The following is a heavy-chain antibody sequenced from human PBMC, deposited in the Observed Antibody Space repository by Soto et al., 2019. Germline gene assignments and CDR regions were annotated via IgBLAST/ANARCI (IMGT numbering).Heavy chain of an antibody. D-gene: IGHD3-3*02. CDR1: GGAVSSGSHY. V-gene: IGHV4-39*02. Sequence: PSETLSLTCTVSGGAVSSGSHYWVWIRQPPGKGLEWISSIIYSGRTYYNPSLKSRVTMSVDASKNHFSLNLRSVTVADTAVYYRARVLGNDAFDFRGQGTTVTVSS. J-gene: IGHJ3*01. CDR2: IIYSGRT. CDR3: ARVLGNDAFDF.